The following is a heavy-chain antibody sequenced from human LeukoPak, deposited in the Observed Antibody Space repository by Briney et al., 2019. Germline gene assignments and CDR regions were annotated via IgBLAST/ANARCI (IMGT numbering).Heavy chain of an antibody. V-gene: IGHV4-39*07. CDR2: IYYSGST. D-gene: IGHD3-22*01. CDR3: ARNYEDSSPDY. Sequence: PSETLSLTCTVSGGSISSSSHYWGWIRQPPGKGPEWIGSIYYSGSTYYNPSLKSRVTISVDTSKNQFSLKLSSVTAADTAVYCCARNYEDSSPDYWGQGTLVTVSS. J-gene: IGHJ4*02. CDR1: GGSISSSSHY.